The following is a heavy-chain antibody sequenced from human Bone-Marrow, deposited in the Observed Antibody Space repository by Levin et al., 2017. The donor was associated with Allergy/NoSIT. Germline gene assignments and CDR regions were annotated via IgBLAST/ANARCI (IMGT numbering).Heavy chain of an antibody. CDR2: IYYSGST. V-gene: IGHV4-59*01. J-gene: IGHJ6*02. D-gene: IGHD3-22*01. CDR1: GGSISSYY. Sequence: PSETLSLTCTVSGGSISSYYWSWIRQPPGKGLEWIGYIYYSGSTNYNPSLKSRVTISVDTSKNQFSLKLSSVTAADTAVYYCASGEYYYDSSGYYPTAQNYYYYGMDVWGQGTTVTVSS. CDR3: ASGEYYYDSSGYYPTAQNYYYYGMDV.